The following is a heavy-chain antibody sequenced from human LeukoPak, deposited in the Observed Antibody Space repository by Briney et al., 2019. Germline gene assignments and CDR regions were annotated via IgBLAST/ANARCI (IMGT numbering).Heavy chain of an antibody. CDR3: AKPGSSWYTTFDY. V-gene: IGHV3-23*01. CDR1: GFTFSNFA. Sequence: PGRSLRLSCAASGFTFSNFAMSWVRQAPGKGLEWVSAISAGGSNTYYADSVKGRFTISRDNSKNTVFLQMNSLRAEDTAVYYCAKPGSSWYTTFDYWGQGTLVTVSS. J-gene: IGHJ4*02. CDR2: ISAGGSNT. D-gene: IGHD6-13*01.